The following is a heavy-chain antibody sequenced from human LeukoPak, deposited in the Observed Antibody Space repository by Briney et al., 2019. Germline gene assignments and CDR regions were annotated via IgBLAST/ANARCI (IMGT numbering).Heavy chain of an antibody. Sequence: KSSETLSFTCSVSGDSIRRYFWSWIRLSPGKGLEWIGYVHHSGTSRYKPSLESRVTISLDTSENQFSLTLKSVTAADTALYYCAGAEIDRLRSPGTLYYIDAWGPGTLVTVSS. CDR2: VHHSGTS. CDR1: GDSIRRYF. J-gene: IGHJ5*02. D-gene: IGHD5-12*01. V-gene: IGHV4-59*01. CDR3: AGAEIDRLRSPGTLYYIDA.